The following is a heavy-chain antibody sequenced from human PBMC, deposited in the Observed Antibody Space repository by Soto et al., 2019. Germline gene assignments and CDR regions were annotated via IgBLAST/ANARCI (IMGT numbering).Heavy chain of an antibody. Sequence: QVHLVQSGAEVREPGASVKVSCKASGYTFSNYHIHWVRQTPGLGLEWMGVIKPTGGTTTYAQKFRGRVTMTRDTPTSTVYVELSSQRSEDTAVYYCARGSSGYYIPYNWFDPWGQGTLVIVSS. CDR1: GYTFSNYH. CDR2: IKPTGGTT. J-gene: IGHJ5*02. V-gene: IGHV1-46*01. CDR3: ARGSSGYYIPYNWFDP. D-gene: IGHD3-22*01.